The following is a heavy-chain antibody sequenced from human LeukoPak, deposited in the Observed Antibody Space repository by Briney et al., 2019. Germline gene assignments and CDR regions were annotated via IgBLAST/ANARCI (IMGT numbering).Heavy chain of an antibody. V-gene: IGHV4-34*01. CDR3: ARDAGATNDWYFDL. J-gene: IGHJ2*01. CDR2: INHSGST. Sequence: SETLSLTCAVYGGSFSGYYWSWIRQPPGKGLEWIGEINHSGSTNYNPSLKSRVTISVDTSKNQFSLKLSSVTAADTAVYYCARDAGATNDWYFDLWGGGTLVTVSS. CDR1: GGSFSGYY. D-gene: IGHD1-26*01.